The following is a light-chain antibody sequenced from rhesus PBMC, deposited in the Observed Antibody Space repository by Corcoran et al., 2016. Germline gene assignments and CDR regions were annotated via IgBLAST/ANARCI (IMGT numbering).Light chain of an antibody. J-gene: IGKJ1*01. CDR2: GAS. V-gene: IGKV3-24*04. CDR1: QSVGSY. CDR3: QQSSNLWT. Sequence: ETVVTQSPATLSLSPGERATLSCRASQSVGSYLAWYQQKPGQAPRLLIDGASSRDTGIPERFSGRGSGTDFTHTISSLETEDVGVYYCQQSSNLWTFGQGTKVEIK.